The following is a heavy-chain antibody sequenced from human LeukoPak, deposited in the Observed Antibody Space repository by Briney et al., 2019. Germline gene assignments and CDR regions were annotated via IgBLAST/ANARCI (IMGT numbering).Heavy chain of an antibody. CDR3: AKGDYDFWSGHVDY. CDR2: ISGSGGST. CDR1: GFTFSSYA. V-gene: IGHV3-23*01. D-gene: IGHD3-3*01. Sequence: GGSLRLSCAASGFTFSSYAMSWVRQAPGKGLEWVSAISGSGGSTYYADSVKGRFTISRDNSKNTLYLQMNSLRAEDTAVYYCAKGDYDFWSGHVDYWGQGTLVTVSS. J-gene: IGHJ4*02.